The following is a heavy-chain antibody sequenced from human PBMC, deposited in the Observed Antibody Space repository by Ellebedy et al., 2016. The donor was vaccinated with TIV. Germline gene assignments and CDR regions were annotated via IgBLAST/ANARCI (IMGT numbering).Heavy chain of an antibody. CDR3: ARGAMALS. Sequence: AASVKVSCKASGYSFTSHGISWVRQAPGQGLQWMGWVTAYNRDTYYAQNFQGRVTFTTDTSSSTAYMELRSLRSDGTGVYYCARGAMALSWGQGTLVTVSS. J-gene: IGHJ5*02. V-gene: IGHV1-18*01. CDR1: GYSFTSHG. D-gene: IGHD5-24*01. CDR2: VTAYNRDT.